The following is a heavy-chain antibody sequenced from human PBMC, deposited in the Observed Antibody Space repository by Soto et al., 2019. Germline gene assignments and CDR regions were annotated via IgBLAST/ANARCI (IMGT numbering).Heavy chain of an antibody. CDR1: GFTFSSYA. Sequence: EVQLLESGGGLVQSGGSPRLSCAASGFTFSSYAMSWVRQAPGKGLEWVSGISGSGGSTYYADSVKGRFTISRDNSKNTLYLQMNSLRAEDTAVYYCAKGPNYDFWSGPNIWGQGTLVTVSS. D-gene: IGHD3-3*01. CDR2: ISGSGGST. V-gene: IGHV3-23*01. CDR3: AKGPNYDFWSGPNI. J-gene: IGHJ4*02.